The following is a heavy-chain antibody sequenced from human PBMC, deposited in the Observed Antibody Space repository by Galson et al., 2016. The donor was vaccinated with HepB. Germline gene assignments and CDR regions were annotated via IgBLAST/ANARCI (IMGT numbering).Heavy chain of an antibody. Sequence: LRLSCAASGFVFGSYSMSWIRQPPGKGLEWIGYIYQSGTTFYNPSLKSRVSMSVDTSKNQFSLRLNSVTAADTAVYYCAGESLHDHGDYEAFDMWGHGTLVAVSS. V-gene: IGHV4-30-2*01. CDR1: GFVFGSYS. CDR2: IYQSGTT. D-gene: IGHD4-17*01. J-gene: IGHJ3*02. CDR3: AGESLHDHGDYEAFDM.